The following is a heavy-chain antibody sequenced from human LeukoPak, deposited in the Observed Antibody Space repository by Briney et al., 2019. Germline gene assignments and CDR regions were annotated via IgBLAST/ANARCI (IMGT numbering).Heavy chain of an antibody. V-gene: IGHV4-39*01. CDR2: IYYSGST. Sequence: PSETLSLTCTVSGGSISSSSYYWGWIRQPPGKGLEWIGSIYYSGSTYYNPSLESRVTISVDTSKNQFSLKLSSVTAADTAVYYCVARYYYYYMDVWGKGTTVTVSS. CDR3: VARYYYYYMDV. CDR1: GGSISSSSYY. J-gene: IGHJ6*03.